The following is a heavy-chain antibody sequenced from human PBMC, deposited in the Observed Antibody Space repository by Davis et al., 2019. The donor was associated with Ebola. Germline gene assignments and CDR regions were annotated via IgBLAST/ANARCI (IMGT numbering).Heavy chain of an antibody. Sequence: AASVKVSCKASGGTFSSYAISWVRQAPGQGLEWMGGIIPIFGTANYAQKFQGRVTITADESTSTAYMELSSLRSEDTAVYYCARGRIAARNFDYWGQGTLVTVSS. CDR3: ARGRIAARNFDY. V-gene: IGHV1-69*13. J-gene: IGHJ4*02. CDR2: IIPIFGTA. CDR1: GGTFSSYA. D-gene: IGHD6-6*01.